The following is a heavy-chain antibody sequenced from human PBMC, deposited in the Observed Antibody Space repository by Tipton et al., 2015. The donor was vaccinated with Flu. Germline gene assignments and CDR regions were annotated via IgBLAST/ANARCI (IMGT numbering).Heavy chain of an antibody. V-gene: IGHV4-61*02. Sequence: TLSLTCTVSGGSISSGSYYWSWIRQPAGKGPEWIGRIYTSGSTNYNPSLKSRVTISVDTSKNQFSLKLSSVTAADTAVYCCARGVIYYDSSGPITDAFDIWGQGTMVTVSS. CDR3: ARGVIYYDSSGPITDAFDI. D-gene: IGHD3-22*01. J-gene: IGHJ3*02. CDR2: IYTSGST. CDR1: GGSISSGSYY.